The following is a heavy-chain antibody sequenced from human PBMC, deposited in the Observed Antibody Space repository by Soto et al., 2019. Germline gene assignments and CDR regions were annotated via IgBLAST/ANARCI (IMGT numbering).Heavy chain of an antibody. Sequence: KPXGTLSLTCAVSGGSFSGYYWSWIRQPPGKGLEWIGEINHSGSTNYNPSLKSRVTISVDTSKNQFSLKLSSVTAADTAVYYCARGLTVVVVPAARWFDPWGQGTLVSVS. CDR3: ARGLTVVVVPAARWFDP. CDR1: GGSFSGYY. CDR2: INHSGST. V-gene: IGHV4-34*01. J-gene: IGHJ5*02. D-gene: IGHD2-2*01.